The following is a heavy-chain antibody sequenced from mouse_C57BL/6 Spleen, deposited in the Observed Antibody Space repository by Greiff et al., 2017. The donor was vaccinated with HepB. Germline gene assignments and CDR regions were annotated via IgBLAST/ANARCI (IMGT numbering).Heavy chain of an antibody. Sequence: EVQLQESGPGLVKPSQSLSLTCSVTGYSITSGYYWNWIRQFPGNKLEWMGYISYDGSNNYNPSLKNRISITRDTSKNQFFLKLNSVTTEDTATYYCAREVYDGYYGYFDYWGQGTTLTVSS. V-gene: IGHV3-6*01. D-gene: IGHD2-3*01. CDR1: GYSITSGYY. CDR2: ISYDGSN. J-gene: IGHJ2*01. CDR3: AREVYDGYYGYFDY.